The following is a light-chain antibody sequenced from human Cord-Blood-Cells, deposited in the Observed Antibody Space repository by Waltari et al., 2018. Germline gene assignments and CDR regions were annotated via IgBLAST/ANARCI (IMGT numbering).Light chain of an antibody. J-gene: IGKJ5*01. Sequence: DIQMTQSPSSLSASVGHRVTITCRASQSISSYLNWYQQKPGKAPKLLIYAASSLQSGVPSRFGGSGSGTDFTLTISSLQPEDFATYYCQQSYSTPITFGQGTRLEIK. CDR1: QSISSY. V-gene: IGKV1-39*01. CDR3: QQSYSTPIT. CDR2: AAS.